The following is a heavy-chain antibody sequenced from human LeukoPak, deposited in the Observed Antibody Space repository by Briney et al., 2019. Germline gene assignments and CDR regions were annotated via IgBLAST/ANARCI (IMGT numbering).Heavy chain of an antibody. CDR2: INHSGST. V-gene: IGHV4-34*01. Sequence: SETLSRTGAVYGGSFSGYYWSWNRQPPGKGLEWIGEINHSGSTNYNPSLKSRVTISVDTSKNQFSLKLSSVTAADTAVYYCARGGGRDAFDIWGQGTMVTVSS. J-gene: IGHJ3*02. CDR1: GGSFSGYY. CDR3: ARGGGRDAFDI.